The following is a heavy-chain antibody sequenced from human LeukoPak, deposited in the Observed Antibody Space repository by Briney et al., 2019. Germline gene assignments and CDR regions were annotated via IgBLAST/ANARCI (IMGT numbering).Heavy chain of an antibody. CDR2: IYSGGSK. Sequence: GGSLRLSCAASGFTFSSYAMSWVRQAPGKGLEWVSVIYSGGSKYYADSVKGRFTISRDNSKNTLYLQMNSLRAEDTAVYYCARDDHFSWEGYWGQGTLVTVSS. D-gene: IGHD6-13*01. CDR3: ARDDHFSWEGY. V-gene: IGHV3-66*01. J-gene: IGHJ4*02. CDR1: GFTFSSYA.